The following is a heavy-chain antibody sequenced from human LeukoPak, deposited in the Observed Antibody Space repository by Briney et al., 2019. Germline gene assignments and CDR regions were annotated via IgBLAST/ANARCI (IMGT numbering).Heavy chain of an antibody. CDR3: AREADSTSPDAFDI. D-gene: IGHD2-2*01. Sequence: SETLSLTCTVSGGSISSHYWSWIRQPPGKGLEWIGYIYYSGSTNYNPSLKSRVTISVDTSKNQFSLKLSSVTAADTAVYYCAREADSTSPDAFDIWGQGTMVTVSS. J-gene: IGHJ3*02. CDR1: GGSISSHY. V-gene: IGHV4-59*11. CDR2: IYYSGST.